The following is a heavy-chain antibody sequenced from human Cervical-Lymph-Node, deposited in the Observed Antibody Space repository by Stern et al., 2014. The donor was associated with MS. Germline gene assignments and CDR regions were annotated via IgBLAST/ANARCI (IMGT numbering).Heavy chain of an antibody. D-gene: IGHD2-15*01. CDR3: AVRYCSGGRCYSVPDV. J-gene: IGHJ6*02. CDR1: EYTHNNYL. CDR2: LNPSGAP. Sequence: QVQLVESGSEVKKPGASVKVSCKASEYTHNNYLIHWVRQAPGQRPDWIAVLNPSGAPTYAQKVQDRVTMTTDASTSTFYMELSRLRAEDTAVYYCAVRYCSGGRCYSVPDVWGQGTTVIVSS. V-gene: IGHV1-46*02.